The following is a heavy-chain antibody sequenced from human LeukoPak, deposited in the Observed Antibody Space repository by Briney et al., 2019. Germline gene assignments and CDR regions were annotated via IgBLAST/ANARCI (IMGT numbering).Heavy chain of an antibody. CDR3: ARTGIAARPTVWFDP. D-gene: IGHD6-6*01. CDR2: INSDGSST. Sequence: PGGSLRLSCAVSGFTFSSYWMHWVRQAPGKGLVWVSHINSDGSSTNYADSVKGRFTISRDNAKNTLYLQMNSLRAEDTAVYYCARTGIAARPTVWFDPWGQGTLVTVSS. CDR1: GFTFSSYW. V-gene: IGHV3-74*01. J-gene: IGHJ5*02.